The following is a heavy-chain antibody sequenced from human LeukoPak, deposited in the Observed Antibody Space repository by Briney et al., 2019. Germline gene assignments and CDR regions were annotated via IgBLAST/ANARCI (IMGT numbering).Heavy chain of an antibody. CDR1: EFTFSTYS. V-gene: IGHV3-21*01. CDR3: SGSPDYYYYYYMDV. D-gene: IGHD1-26*01. J-gene: IGHJ6*03. CDR2: ISSSSSDI. Sequence: GGSLRLSCAASEFTFSTYSMNWVRQAPGKGLEWVSIISSSSSDIHYADSVKGRFTISRDNAKNSLYLQMNSLRAEDTAVYRCSGSPDYYYYYYMDVWGKGTTVTISS.